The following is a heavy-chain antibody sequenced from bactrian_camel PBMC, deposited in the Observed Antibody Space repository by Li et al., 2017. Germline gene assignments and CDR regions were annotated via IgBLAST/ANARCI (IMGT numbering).Heavy chain of an antibody. J-gene: IGHJ4*01. D-gene: IGHD3*01. Sequence: QVQLVESGGGSVQAGGSLRLSCHTTGYSPSNYCMAWFRQVPGKEREGVAAIYTGGAITYYADWVKGRFTMSQDADKNTLYLQMNGLKPEDTVMYSCAADSRYASCGWLLDRFRDFAYRARGPRSPSP. CDR2: IYTGGAIT. V-gene: IGHV3S1*01. CDR1: GYSPSNYC.